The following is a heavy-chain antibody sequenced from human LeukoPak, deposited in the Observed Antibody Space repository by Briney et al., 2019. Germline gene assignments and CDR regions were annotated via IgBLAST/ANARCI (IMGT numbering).Heavy chain of an antibody. Sequence: SETLSLTCTVSGGSISSYYWSWIRQPPGKGLEWIGYIYYSGSINYNPSLKSRVTISVDTSKNQFSLKLRSVTAADTAVYCCARYSGSYSGFDYWGQGTLVTVSS. CDR3: ARYSGSYSGFDY. V-gene: IGHV4-59*08. J-gene: IGHJ4*02. CDR1: GGSISSYY. CDR2: IYYSGSI. D-gene: IGHD1-26*01.